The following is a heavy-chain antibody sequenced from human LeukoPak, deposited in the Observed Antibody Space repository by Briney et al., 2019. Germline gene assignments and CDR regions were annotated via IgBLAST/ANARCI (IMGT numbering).Heavy chain of an antibody. D-gene: IGHD3-9*01. CDR2: ITGGGNYK. Sequence: PGGSLRLSCATSGFTFSIYTMSWVRQAPGKGLEWVSSITGGGNYKNYAASVKGRFTISRDNAKKSLDLQMNSLRAEDTAMYYCVRLLRYFDSYNYYAMDVWGQGATVTVSS. J-gene: IGHJ6*02. V-gene: IGHV3-21*01. CDR3: VRLLRYFDSYNYYAMDV. CDR1: GFTFSIYT.